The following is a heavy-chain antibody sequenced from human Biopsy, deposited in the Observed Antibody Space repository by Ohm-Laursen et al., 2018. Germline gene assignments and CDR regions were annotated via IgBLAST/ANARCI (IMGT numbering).Heavy chain of an antibody. D-gene: IGHD3-22*01. CDR2: IFNGANT. Sequence: TLSLTCTVSGGSISSGGSYWSRIRQRPGKGLEWIGYIFNGANTYYNPSLKNLITISGDTSKNQFSLKLNSVTAADTAVYYCARGDYFDSNGYYWFDPWGQGTLVTVSS. CDR3: ARGDYFDSNGYYWFDP. V-gene: IGHV4-31*01. J-gene: IGHJ5*02. CDR1: GGSISSGGSY.